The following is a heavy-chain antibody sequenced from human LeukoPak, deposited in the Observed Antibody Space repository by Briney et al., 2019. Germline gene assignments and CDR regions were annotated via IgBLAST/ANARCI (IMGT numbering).Heavy chain of an antibody. D-gene: IGHD3-16*01. V-gene: IGHV3-23*01. J-gene: IGHJ4*02. CDR3: AYTYS. CDR2: ITGSGGAR. Sequence: GGSLRLSCAASGFTFSSYAMSWVRQAPGKGLEWVSAITGSGGARYYADSVKGRFTVSRDNAKNSLFLQMNSLRVEDTAVYFCAYTYSWGQGTLVTVSS. CDR1: GFTFSSYA.